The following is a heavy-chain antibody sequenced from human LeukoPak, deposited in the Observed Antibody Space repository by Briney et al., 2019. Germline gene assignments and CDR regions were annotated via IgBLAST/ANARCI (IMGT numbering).Heavy chain of an antibody. CDR3: ARTRSSGYYDAFDV. CDR2: IHWDDDK. D-gene: IGHD3-22*01. CDR1: GFSLSNTAVG. Sequence: SGPTLVKPTQTLTLTCTFSGFSLSNTAVGVGWIRQPPGKALEWLAVIHWDDDKRFSRPLKNRLTITKDTAKNQVVLTLNNMDPVDTGTYYCARTRSSGYYDAFDVWGQGTMVIVSS. J-gene: IGHJ3*01. V-gene: IGHV2-5*02.